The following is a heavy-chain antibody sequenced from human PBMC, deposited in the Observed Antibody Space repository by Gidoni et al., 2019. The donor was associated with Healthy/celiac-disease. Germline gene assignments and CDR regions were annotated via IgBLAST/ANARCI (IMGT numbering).Heavy chain of an antibody. CDR3: AKVSWDDYGDLFHP. Sequence: EVQLLESGGGLVQPGGSLRLSCSAAGFTFSSNAMSWVRQAPGKGLEWVSAISGSGGSTYYADSVKGRFTISRDNSKNTLYLQMNSLRAEDTAVYYCAKVSWDDYGDLFHPWGQGTLVTVSS. J-gene: IGHJ5*02. V-gene: IGHV3-23*01. D-gene: IGHD4-17*01. CDR2: ISGSGGST. CDR1: GFTFSSNA.